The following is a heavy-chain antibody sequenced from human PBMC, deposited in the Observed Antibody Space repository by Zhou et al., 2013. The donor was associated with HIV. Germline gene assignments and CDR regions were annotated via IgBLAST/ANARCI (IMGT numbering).Heavy chain of an antibody. CDR2: IIPIFGTA. V-gene: IGHV1-69*05. D-gene: IGHD3-10*01. CDR1: GGTFSSYA. J-gene: IGHJ6*03. Sequence: QVQLVQSGAEVKKPGSSVKVSCKASGGTFSSYAISWVRQAPGQGLEWMGGIIPIFGTANYAQKFQGRVTITTDESTSTAYMELSSLRSEDTAVYYCARVADSSSGSYPDYYYYYYMDVWGKGTTVTVSS. CDR3: ARVADSSSGSYPDYYYYYYMDV.